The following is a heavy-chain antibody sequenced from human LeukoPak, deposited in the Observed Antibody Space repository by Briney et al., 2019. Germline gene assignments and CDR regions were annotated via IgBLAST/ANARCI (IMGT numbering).Heavy chain of an antibody. Sequence: GGSLRLSCAASGFTFSSYSMNWVRQAPGKGLEWVSSISSSSSYIYYADSVKGRFTISRDNAKNSLYLQMNSLRAEDTAVYYCARAGYYERRRGGGGNWGQGTLVTVSS. CDR1: GFTFSSYS. D-gene: IGHD3-22*01. J-gene: IGHJ4*02. CDR2: ISSSSSYI. V-gene: IGHV3-21*01. CDR3: ARAGYYERRRGGGGN.